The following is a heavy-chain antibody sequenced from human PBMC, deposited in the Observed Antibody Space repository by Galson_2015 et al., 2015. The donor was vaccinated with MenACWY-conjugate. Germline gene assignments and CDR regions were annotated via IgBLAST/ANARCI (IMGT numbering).Heavy chain of an antibody. CDR2: IYHSDST. CDR1: GDSMTSGNHC. Sequence: TLSLTCTVSGDSMTSGNHCWSWIRQFPGKGLEWLGYIYHSDSTYYNPSLKSRVIMSKDTSKSQVSLRLSSVTAADTAVYYCARDLDYWGQGALVIVSS. J-gene: IGHJ4*02. V-gene: IGHV4-31*03. CDR3: ARDLDY.